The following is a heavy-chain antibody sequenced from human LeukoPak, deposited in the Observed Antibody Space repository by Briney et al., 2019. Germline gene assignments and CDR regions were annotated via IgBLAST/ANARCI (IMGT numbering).Heavy chain of an antibody. V-gene: IGHV3-23*01. CDR3: AKRQVSAAAGALDY. J-gene: IGHJ4*02. CDR1: GFTVSNYA. D-gene: IGHD6-13*01. Sequence: GGSLRLSCTASGFTVSNYAMTWVRQAPGKGLEWVSAISGSGGNTYYADSVKGRFTISRDNSKNTLYLQMNSLRAEDTAVYYCAKRQVSAAAGALDYWGQGTLLTVSS. CDR2: ISGSGGNT.